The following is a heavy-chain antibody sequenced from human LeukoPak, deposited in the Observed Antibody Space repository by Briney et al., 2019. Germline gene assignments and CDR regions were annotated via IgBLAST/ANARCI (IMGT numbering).Heavy chain of an antibody. Sequence: ASVKVSCKASGYTFTGYYMHWVRQAPGQGLEWMGWINPNSGGTNYAQKFQGRVTMTRDTSISTAYMELSRLRSDDTAVYYCARDRQQWLIMCYYYGMDVWGQGTTVTVSS. D-gene: IGHD6-19*01. V-gene: IGHV1-2*02. CDR3: ARDRQQWLIMCYYYGMDV. CDR1: GYTFTGYY. J-gene: IGHJ6*02. CDR2: INPNSGGT.